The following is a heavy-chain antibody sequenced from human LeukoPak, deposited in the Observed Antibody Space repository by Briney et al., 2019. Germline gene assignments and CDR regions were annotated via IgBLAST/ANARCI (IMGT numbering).Heavy chain of an antibody. CDR2: IYYSGST. Sequence: SETLSLTCTVSGGSISSSSYYWGWIRQRPGKGLEWIGNIYYSGSTYYKPSLKSRVTISVDTSKYQFYLKLSSVTAADTAVYYCARHFDYDSSPVRYWGQGTLVTVSS. CDR3: ARHFDYDSSPVRY. CDR1: GGSISSSSYY. V-gene: IGHV4-39*01. D-gene: IGHD3-22*01. J-gene: IGHJ4*02.